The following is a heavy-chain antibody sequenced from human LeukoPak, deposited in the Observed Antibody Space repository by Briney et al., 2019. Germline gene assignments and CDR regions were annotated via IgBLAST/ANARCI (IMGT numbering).Heavy chain of an antibody. CDR1: GDSVTNDDVF. D-gene: IGHD5-18*01. J-gene: IGHJ4*02. CDR2: IYHTAGS. CDR3: ARGPRIQLWLKSVKYYFDY. V-gene: IGHV4-30-4*01. Sequence: PSETLSLTCTVSGDSVTNDDVFWGWTRQPPGEGLEYIGYIYHTAGSYYNPSLQSRLSMSIDTSKNQFSLKLSSVTAVDTAVYYCARGPRIQLWLKSVKYYFDYWGQGTLVTVSS.